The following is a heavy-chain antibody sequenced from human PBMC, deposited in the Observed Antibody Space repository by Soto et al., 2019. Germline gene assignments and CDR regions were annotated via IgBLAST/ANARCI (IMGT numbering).Heavy chain of an antibody. J-gene: IGHJ4*02. CDR1: CGSISSGGYY. CDR2: IYYSGST. V-gene: IGHV4-31*03. CDR3: ARAYSSSWYLDY. Sequence: SETLSLTCTVSCGSISSGGYYWSWIRQHPGKGLEWIGYIYYSGSTYYNPSLKSRVTISVDTSKNQFSLKLSSVTAADTAVYYCARAYSSSWYLDYWGQGTLVTVSS. D-gene: IGHD6-13*01.